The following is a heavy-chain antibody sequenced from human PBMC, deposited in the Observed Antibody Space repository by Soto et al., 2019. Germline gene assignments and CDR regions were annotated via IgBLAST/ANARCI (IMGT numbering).Heavy chain of an antibody. Sequence: ERLCRACSVSGASITRSSYYWAWIRQPPGKGLEWIASIHSHSGSTYYDPSLKGRVLISVDTSKNHFSLNLSSVTAADTAVYYCARPGEAYGLDVWGQGTKVTVSS. D-gene: IGHD2-21*01. CDR2: IHSHSGST. V-gene: IGHV4-39*01. CDR3: ARPGEAYGLDV. J-gene: IGHJ6*02. CDR1: GASITRSSYY.